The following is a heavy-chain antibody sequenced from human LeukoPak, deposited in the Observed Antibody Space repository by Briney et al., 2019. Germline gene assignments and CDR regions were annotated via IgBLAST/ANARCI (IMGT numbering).Heavy chain of an antibody. J-gene: IGHJ4*02. D-gene: IGHD3-16*01. CDR3: AKDVLYYDYVPPKYYFDY. V-gene: IGHV3-30*02. Sequence: GGSLRLSCAASGFTFSSYGMHWVRQAPGKGLEWVAFIRYDGSNKYYADSVKGRFTISRDNSKNTLYLQMNSLRAEDTAVYYCAKDVLYYDYVPPKYYFDYWGQGTLVTVSS. CDR2: IRYDGSNK. CDR1: GFTFSSYG.